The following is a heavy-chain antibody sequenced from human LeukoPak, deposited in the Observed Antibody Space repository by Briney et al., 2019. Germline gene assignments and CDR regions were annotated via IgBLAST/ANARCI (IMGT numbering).Heavy chain of an antibody. CDR3: ARETSLAGFASGLGFNY. CDR2: IYGSGYT. Sequence: PSETLSLTCTVSGGSISGWYWSWIRQPPGKGLEWIGNIYGSGYTNYNPSLKSRVTMSIDTSKNHFSLKLTSVTAADTATYYCARETSLAGFASGLGFNYWGQGILVSVSS. J-gene: IGHJ4*01. D-gene: IGHD6-19*01. CDR1: GGSISGWY. V-gene: IGHV4-59*01.